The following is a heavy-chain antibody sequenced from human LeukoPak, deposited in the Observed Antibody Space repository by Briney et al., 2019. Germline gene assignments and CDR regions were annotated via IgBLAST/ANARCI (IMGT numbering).Heavy chain of an antibody. Sequence: ASVKVSCKASGYTFTGYYMHWVRQAPGQGLEWMGWISAYNGNTNYAQKLQGRVTMTTDTSTSTAYMELRSLRSDDTAVYYCARDSATTVTTRKGFDYWGQGTLVTVSS. V-gene: IGHV1-18*04. CDR2: ISAYNGNT. CDR1: GYTFTGYY. D-gene: IGHD4-17*01. J-gene: IGHJ4*02. CDR3: ARDSATTVTTRKGFDY.